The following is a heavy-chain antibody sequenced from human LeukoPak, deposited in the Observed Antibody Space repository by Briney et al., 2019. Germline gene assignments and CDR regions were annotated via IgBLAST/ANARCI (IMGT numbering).Heavy chain of an antibody. J-gene: IGHJ4*02. CDR2: MNPNSGNT. CDR3: ARGPYYYGSGSSDY. D-gene: IGHD3-10*01. V-gene: IGHV1-8*01. CDR1: GYTFTSYD. Sequence: ASVKVSCKASGYTFTSYDINWARQATGQGLEWMGWMNPNSGNTGYAQKFQGRVTMTRNTSISTAYMELSSLRSEDTAVYYCARGPYYYGSGSSDYWGQGTLVTVSS.